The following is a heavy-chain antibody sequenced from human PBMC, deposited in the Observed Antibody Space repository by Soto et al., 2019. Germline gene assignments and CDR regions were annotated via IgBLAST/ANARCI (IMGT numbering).Heavy chain of an antibody. CDR3: NIGWYEFMYYFDY. D-gene: IGHD6-19*01. J-gene: IGHJ4*02. V-gene: IGHV4-34*01. CDR1: GGSFSGYY. Sequence: PSETLSLTCAVYGGSFSGYYWSWIRQPPGKGLEWIGEINHSGSTNYNPSLKSRVTISVDTSKNQFSLKLSSVTAADTAVYYCNIGWYEFMYYFDYWGQGTLVTVSS. CDR2: INHSGST.